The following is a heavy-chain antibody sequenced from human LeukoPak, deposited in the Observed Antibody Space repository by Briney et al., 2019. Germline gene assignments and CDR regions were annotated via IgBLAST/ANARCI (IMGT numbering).Heavy chain of an antibody. CDR3: ARSPGGWLRSKYYFDY. V-gene: IGHV1-69*05. CDR2: IIPIFGTA. CDR1: GGTFSSYA. Sequence: ASVKVSCKASGGTFSSYAISWVRQAPGQGLEWMGGIIPIFGTANYAQKFQGRVTITTDESTSTAYMELSSLRSEDTAVYYCARSPGGWLRSKYYFDYWGQGTLVTVSS. J-gene: IGHJ4*02. D-gene: IGHD5-12*01.